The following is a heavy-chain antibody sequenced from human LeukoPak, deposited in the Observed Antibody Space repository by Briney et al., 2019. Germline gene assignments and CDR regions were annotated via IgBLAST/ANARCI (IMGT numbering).Heavy chain of an antibody. CDR3: ARANLGYCSGGSCYSSAEYFQH. D-gene: IGHD2-15*01. CDR2: IWCDGSNK. V-gene: IGHV3-33*01. CDR1: GFTFSSYG. J-gene: IGHJ1*01. Sequence: PGRSLRLSCAASGFTFSSYGMHWVRQAPGKGLEWVAVIWCDGSNKYYADSVKGRFTISRDNSKNTLYLQMNSLRAEDTAVYYCARANLGYCSGGSCYSSAEYFQHWGQGTPVTVSS.